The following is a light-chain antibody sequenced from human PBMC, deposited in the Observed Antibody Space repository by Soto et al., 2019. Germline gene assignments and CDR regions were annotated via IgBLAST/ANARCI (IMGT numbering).Light chain of an antibody. CDR1: QTSATF. CDR2: EAS. J-gene: IGKJ1*01. Sequence: DIPMTQSPSSLSASVGDRVTITCRASQTSATFINWYQQKSGSAPRLLIYEASGLQSGVPSRFSGSGSGTHFVLTISNFQPEDSATYFCQQTYNNPQTFGQGTKVEIK. V-gene: IGKV1-39*01. CDR3: QQTYNNPQT.